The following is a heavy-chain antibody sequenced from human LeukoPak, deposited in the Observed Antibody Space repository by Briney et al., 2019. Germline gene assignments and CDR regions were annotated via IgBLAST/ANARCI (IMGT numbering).Heavy chain of an antibody. D-gene: IGHD6-19*01. Sequence: GGSLRLSCAASGFTFSFYAMSWVRQAPGKGLEWVSAISGSGGNTYYADSVKGRFTISRDNSKNALYLQLSSLRAEDTAVYYCARGEQWLPGDWFDPWGQGTLVTVSS. V-gene: IGHV3-23*01. CDR1: GFTFSFYA. J-gene: IGHJ5*02. CDR3: ARGEQWLPGDWFDP. CDR2: ISGSGGNT.